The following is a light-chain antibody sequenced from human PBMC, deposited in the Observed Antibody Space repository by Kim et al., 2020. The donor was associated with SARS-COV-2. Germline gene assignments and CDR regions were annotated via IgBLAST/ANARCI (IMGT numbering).Light chain of an antibody. J-gene: IGKJ1*01. CDR1: QTISNNY. V-gene: IGKV3-20*01. CDR2: GAF. CDR3: QQYDNSRT. Sequence: LFPGERATLSCRASQTISNNYLAWYQQKPGQAPRLLIYGAFSRATAIPDRFSGSGSGTDFTLTISRLEPEDFAVYYCQQYDNSRTFGQGTKVYIK.